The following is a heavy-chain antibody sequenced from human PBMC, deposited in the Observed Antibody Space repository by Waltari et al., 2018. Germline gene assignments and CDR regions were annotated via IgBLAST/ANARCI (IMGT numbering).Heavy chain of an antibody. CDR1: GGSISSSSYY. CDR2: IYYSGST. J-gene: IGHJ5*02. CDR3: ARGRRAVVIATSNWFDP. Sequence: QLQLQESGPGLVKPSETLSLTCTVPGGSISSSSYYWGWIRQPPGKGLEWIGSIYYSGSTYYNPSLKSRVTISVDTSKNQFSLKLSSVTAADTAVYYCARGRRAVVIATSNWFDPWGQGTLVTVSS. D-gene: IGHD2-21*01. V-gene: IGHV4-39*07.